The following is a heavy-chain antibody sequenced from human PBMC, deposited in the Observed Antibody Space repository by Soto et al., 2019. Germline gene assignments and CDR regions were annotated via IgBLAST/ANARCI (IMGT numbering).Heavy chain of an antibody. J-gene: IGHJ4*02. CDR2: ISSSSSPI. CDR1: GFTFNTYS. V-gene: IGHV3-48*01. CDR3: ARDGTPFDY. Sequence: EVQLVGSGGGLVQPGGSLRLSCAASGFTFNTYSMNWVRQAPGKGLEWVSYISSSSSPIYYADSVKGRFTISRDNAKYSLYLQMNSLRAEDTAVYYCARDGTPFDYWGQGTLVTVSS.